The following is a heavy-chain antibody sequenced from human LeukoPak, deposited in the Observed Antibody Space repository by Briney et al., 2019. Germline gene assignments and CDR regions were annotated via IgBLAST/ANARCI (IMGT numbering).Heavy chain of an antibody. J-gene: IGHJ3*02. CDR3: ARSTGSLPSSSFDI. Sequence: PGGSLRLSCAASGFSFDTYAMHWVRQAPGKGLEWVAVISYDGSNKYYADSVKGRFTISRDNSKNTLYLQMNTLRVEDTAVYYCARSTGSLPSSSFDIWGQGTMVTVSS. CDR1: GFSFDTYA. CDR2: ISYDGSNK. D-gene: IGHD1-26*01. V-gene: IGHV3-30-3*01.